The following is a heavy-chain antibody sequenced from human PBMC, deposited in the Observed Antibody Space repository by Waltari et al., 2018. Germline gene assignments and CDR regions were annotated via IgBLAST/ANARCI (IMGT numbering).Heavy chain of an antibody. CDR2: FEPEDGET. CDR3: ATLDSSGWYGQYYFDY. D-gene: IGHD6-19*01. J-gene: IGHJ4*02. V-gene: IGHV1-24*01. Sequence: QVQLVQSGAEVKKPGASVKVSCKVSGYTLTELSMHWVRQAPGKGLEWMGGFEPEDGETIYAQKFQGRVTMTEDTSTDTADMELSSLRSEDTAVYYCATLDSSGWYGQYYFDYWGQGTLVTVSS. CDR1: GYTLTELS.